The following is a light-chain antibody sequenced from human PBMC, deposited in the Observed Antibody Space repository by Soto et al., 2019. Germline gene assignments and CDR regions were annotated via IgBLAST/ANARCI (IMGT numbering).Light chain of an antibody. V-gene: IGLV1-44*01. Sequence: QSGLTQPPSASGTPGQRVTISCSGSSSNIGSNTVNWYQQLPGTAPKLLIYSNNQRPSGVPDRFSSSKSGTSASLAISGLQSEDEADYYCAAWDDSLVVFGGGTKLTVL. CDR1: SSNIGSNT. CDR3: AAWDDSLVV. J-gene: IGLJ2*01. CDR2: SNN.